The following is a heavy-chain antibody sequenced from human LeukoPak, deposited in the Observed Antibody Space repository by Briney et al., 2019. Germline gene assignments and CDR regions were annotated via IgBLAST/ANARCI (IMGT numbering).Heavy chain of an antibody. CDR1: GGSFSGYY. CDR3: ARGPPRYTNYYYYMDV. J-gene: IGHJ6*03. CDR2: INHSGST. D-gene: IGHD2-2*02. V-gene: IGHV4-34*01. Sequence: SETLSLTCAVYGGSFSGYYWSWIRQPPGKGLEWIGEINHSGSTNYNPSLKSRVTISVDTSKNQFSLKLSSATAADTAVYYCARGPPRYTNYYYYMDVWGKGTTVTVSS.